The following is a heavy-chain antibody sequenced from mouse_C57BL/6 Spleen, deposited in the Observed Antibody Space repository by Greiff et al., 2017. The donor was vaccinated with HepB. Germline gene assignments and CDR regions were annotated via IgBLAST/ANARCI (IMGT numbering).Heavy chain of an antibody. CDR1: GYTFTDYN. J-gene: IGHJ2*01. D-gene: IGHD2-2*01. V-gene: IGHV1-22*01. CDR3: ARGGYDGPHFDY. CDR2: INPNNGGT. Sequence: EVQLQQSGPELVKPGASVKMSCKASGYTFTDYNMHWVKQSHGKSLEWIGYINPNNGGTSYNQKFKGKATLTVNKSSSTAYMELRSLTSEDSAVYYCARGGYDGPHFDYWGQGTTLTVSS.